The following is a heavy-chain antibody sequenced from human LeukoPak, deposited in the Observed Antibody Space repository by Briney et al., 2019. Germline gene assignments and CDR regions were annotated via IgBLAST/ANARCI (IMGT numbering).Heavy chain of an antibody. D-gene: IGHD2-21*02. V-gene: IGHV1-8*01. CDR1: GYTFTSYD. CDR3: ARGPCIGGDCYSYYFDY. J-gene: IGHJ4*02. Sequence: ASVKVSCKASGYTFTSYDINWVRQATGQGLEWMGWMNPNSGNTGYAQKFQGRVTMTRNTSISTAYMGLSSLRSEDTAVYYCARGPCIGGDCYSYYFDYWGQGTLVTVSS. CDR2: MNPNSGNT.